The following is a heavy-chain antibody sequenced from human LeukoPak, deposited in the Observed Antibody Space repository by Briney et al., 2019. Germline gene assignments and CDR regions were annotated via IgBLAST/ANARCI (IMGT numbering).Heavy chain of an antibody. V-gene: IGHV3-23*01. CDR1: GFSFSSNS. CDR3: GKDSYVGVNWFDP. CDR2: ISGSGGRT. D-gene: IGHD1-26*01. J-gene: IGHJ5*02. Sequence: GWSLRLSCAASGFSFSSNSMSWVRQAPGKGLEWVSAISGSGGRTFYADSVKGRFTISRDNSKNMVYLEMNSLRVEDTAVYYCGKDSYVGVNWFDPRGQGTLVTVSS.